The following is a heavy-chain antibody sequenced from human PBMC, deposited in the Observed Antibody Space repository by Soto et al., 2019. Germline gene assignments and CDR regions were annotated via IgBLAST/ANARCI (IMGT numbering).Heavy chain of an antibody. CDR2: IYSGGAT. D-gene: IGHD1-1*01. J-gene: IGHJ4*02. V-gene: IGHV3-66*01. CDR3: ARDGTYNWV. CDR1: GFTVSNNY. Sequence: EVQLVESGGGLVQPGGSLRLSCAASGFTVSNNYMRWVRQAPVKGLEWVSLIYSGGATYSADSVKGRFPISRDNSKNTLYLQMNSLRAEDTAVYYCARDGTYNWVGGQGILVTVSS.